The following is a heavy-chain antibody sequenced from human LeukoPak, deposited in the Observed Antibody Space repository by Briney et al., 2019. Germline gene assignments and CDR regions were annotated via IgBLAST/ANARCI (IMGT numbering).Heavy chain of an antibody. Sequence: GGSLRLSCAASGFTFSSYAMSWVRQAPGKGLEWVSGISDSGGSTNYADSVKGRFTISRDNSKNTLYLQMISLRAEDTAVYFCAKLVKGGSTVTTNGYFDYWGQGTLATVSS. CDR3: AKLVKGGSTVTTNGYFDY. V-gene: IGHV3-23*01. CDR1: GFTFSSYA. D-gene: IGHD4-17*01. CDR2: ISDSGGST. J-gene: IGHJ4*02.